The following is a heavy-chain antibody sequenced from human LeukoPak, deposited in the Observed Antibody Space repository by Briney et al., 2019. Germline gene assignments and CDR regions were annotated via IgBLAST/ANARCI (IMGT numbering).Heavy chain of an antibody. CDR3: AKDNSPSSWSSRYYYYALDV. D-gene: IGHD6-6*01. Sequence: GGSLRLSCAASGFIFDDYAMHWVRQAPGKGLEWVSGINWDGGSIGYADSVKGRFTISRDNSEKTLYLQMNSLRAEDTALYYCAKDNSPSSWSSRYYYYALDVWGQGTTVTVSS. V-gene: IGHV3-9*01. CDR2: INWDGGSI. J-gene: IGHJ6*02. CDR1: GFIFDDYA.